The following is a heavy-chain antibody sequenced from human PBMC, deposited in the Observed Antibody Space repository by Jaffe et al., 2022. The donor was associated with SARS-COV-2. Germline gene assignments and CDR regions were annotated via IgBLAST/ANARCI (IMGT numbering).Heavy chain of an antibody. CDR3: ARASFYYEAQRYFDY. Sequence: QVQLQESGPGLVKPSETLSLTCTVSGGSISPYYWSWIRQPPGKGLEWIGYIFYSGSTNYNPSLKSRVTMSVDTSKNQFSLRLSSVTAADTAVYYCARASFYYEAQRYFDYWGQGTLVTVSS. CDR1: GGSISPYY. CDR2: IFYSGST. V-gene: IGHV4-59*01. D-gene: IGHD3-22*01. J-gene: IGHJ4*02.